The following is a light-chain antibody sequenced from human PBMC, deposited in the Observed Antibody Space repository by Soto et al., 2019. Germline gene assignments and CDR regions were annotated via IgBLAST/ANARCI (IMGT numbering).Light chain of an antibody. CDR1: KLGDKY. CDR2: QDN. J-gene: IGLJ2*01. CDR3: QAWDSSTEGHVV. Sequence: SYELTQPPSVSVSPGQTASITCSGDKLGDKYACWYLQKPGQSPLLVIYQDNKRPSGIPERFSGSNSGNTATLTISGTQGMDEADYYCQAWDSSTEGHVVFGGGTKLTVL. V-gene: IGLV3-1*01.